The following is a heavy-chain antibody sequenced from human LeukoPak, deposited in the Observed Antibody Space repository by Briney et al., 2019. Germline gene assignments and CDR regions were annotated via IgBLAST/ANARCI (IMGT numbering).Heavy chain of an antibody. CDR1: GFTFSTYW. J-gene: IGHJ4*02. V-gene: IGHV3-74*01. CDR3: AKICSSTSCYHPY. Sequence: GGSLRLSCAASGFTFSTYWMHWVRQVPGKGLMWVSRIDIDGSNTLYADSVRGRFTISRDNSKNTMYLQMNSLRAEDTAVYYCAKICSSTSCYHPYWGQGTLVTVSS. CDR2: IDIDGSNT. D-gene: IGHD2-2*01.